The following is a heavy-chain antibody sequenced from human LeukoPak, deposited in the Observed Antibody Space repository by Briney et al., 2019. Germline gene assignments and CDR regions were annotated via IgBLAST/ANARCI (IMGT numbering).Heavy chain of an antibody. Sequence: PGGSLRLSCAASGFTFSSYAMHWVRQAPGKGLEWVAVISYDGSNKYYADSVKGRFTISRDNSKNTLNLQMNSLRAEDTAVYYCARDYIVVVTSYYYGMDVWGQGTTVTVSS. J-gene: IGHJ6*02. V-gene: IGHV3-30-3*01. CDR1: GFTFSSYA. CDR2: ISYDGSNK. CDR3: ARDYIVVVTSYYYGMDV. D-gene: IGHD2-21*02.